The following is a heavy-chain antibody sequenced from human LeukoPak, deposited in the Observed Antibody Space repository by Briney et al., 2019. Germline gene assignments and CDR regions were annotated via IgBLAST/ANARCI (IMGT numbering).Heavy chain of an antibody. CDR1: GGTFSSYA. Sequence: ASVKVSCKASGGTFSSYAISWVRQAPGQGLEWMGGIIPIFGTANYAQKFQGRVTITADESTSTAYMELSSLRSEDTAVYYCARGLDPVPAAEGEYFQHWGQGTLVTVSS. V-gene: IGHV1-69*13. CDR3: ARGLDPVPAAEGEYFQH. D-gene: IGHD2-2*01. CDR2: IIPIFGTA. J-gene: IGHJ1*01.